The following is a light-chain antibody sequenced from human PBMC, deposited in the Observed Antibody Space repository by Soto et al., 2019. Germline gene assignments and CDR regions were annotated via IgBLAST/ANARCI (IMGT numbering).Light chain of an antibody. CDR1: QSVSSSY. CDR2: GAS. V-gene: IGKV3-20*01. J-gene: IGKJ1*01. CDR3: QQYGSSAWT. Sequence: EIVLTQSPGTLSLSPGERATLSFRASQSVSSSYLAWYQQKPGQAPRLLIYGASSRATGIPDRFSGSGSGTDFTLTIRRLEPEDFAVYYCQQYGSSAWTFGQGTKVESK.